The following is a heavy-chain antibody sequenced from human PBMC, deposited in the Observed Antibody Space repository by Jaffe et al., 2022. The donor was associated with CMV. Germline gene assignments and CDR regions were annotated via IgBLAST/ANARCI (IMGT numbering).Heavy chain of an antibody. CDR1: GFTFSGSA. V-gene: IGHV3-73*02. CDR3: TRHGPGSWSDNFDY. D-gene: IGHD6-13*01. J-gene: IGHJ4*02. Sequence: EVQLVESGGGLVQPGGSLKLSCAASGFTFSGSAMHWVRQASGKGLEWVGRIRSKANSYATAYAASVKGRFTISRDDSKNTAYLQMNSLKTEDTAVYYCTRHGPGSWSDNFDYWGQGTLVTVSS. CDR2: IRSKANSYAT.